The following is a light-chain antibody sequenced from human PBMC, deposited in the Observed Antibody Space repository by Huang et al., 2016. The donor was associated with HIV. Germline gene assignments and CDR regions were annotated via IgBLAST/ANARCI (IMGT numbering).Light chain of an antibody. J-gene: IGKJ1*01. V-gene: IGKV4-1*01. CDR1: QSVLYRSNTKNY. CDR3: QQYDTSPWT. CDR2: WAS. Sequence: DIVMTQSPDSLAVSLGERATINCKSSQSVLYRSNTKNYLAWYQQKPGQPPKLLMYWASTRESGVPDRFTGSGSGTDFSLTISSLQAEDVAVYYCQQYDTSPWTFGQGTKVEIK.